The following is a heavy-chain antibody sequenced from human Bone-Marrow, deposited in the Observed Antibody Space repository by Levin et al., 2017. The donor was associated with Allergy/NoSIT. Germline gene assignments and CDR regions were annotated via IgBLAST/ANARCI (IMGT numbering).Heavy chain of an antibody. V-gene: IGHV1-46*01. Sequence: GGSLRLSCKASGSTFTSYYMHWVRQAPGQGLEWMGIINPSGGSTTYAQKFQGRVTMTRDTSTSTVYMDLGSLRSEDTAVYYCARDRIAVAATGGDYWGQGTLVTVSS. CDR2: INPSGGST. D-gene: IGHD6-13*01. J-gene: IGHJ4*02. CDR3: ARDRIAVAATGGDY. CDR1: GSTFTSYY.